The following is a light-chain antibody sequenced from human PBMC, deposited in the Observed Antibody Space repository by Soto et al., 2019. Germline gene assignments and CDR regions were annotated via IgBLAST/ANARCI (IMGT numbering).Light chain of an antibody. V-gene: IGLV1-51*01. J-gene: IGLJ2*01. CDR1: SANIGGNY. Sequence: QSVLTQPPSVSEAPGQKVTISCSGSSANIGGNYVSWYQHIPGTAPKLVIYDSDKRPSEIPDRFSGSKSGTSATLDITGLQTGDEADYYCGAWDVSLSVVLFGGGTKLTVL. CDR2: DSD. CDR3: GAWDVSLSVVL.